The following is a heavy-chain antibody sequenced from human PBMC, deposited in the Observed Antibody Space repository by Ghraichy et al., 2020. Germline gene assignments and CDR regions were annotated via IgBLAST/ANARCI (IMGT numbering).Heavy chain of an antibody. CDR1: GYTFNNCD. CDR3: ARVRSGTVHLDF. J-gene: IGHJ4*02. CDR2: MSADTGHA. V-gene: IGHV1-8*02. D-gene: IGHD3-10*01. Sequence: ASVKVSCKTSGYTFNNCDINWVRQATGQGLEWMGWMSADTGHAGYVRKFQGRVTMTRDTSISTAYMELYDLISEDTAVYYCARVRSGTVHLDFWGQGTLVTVSS.